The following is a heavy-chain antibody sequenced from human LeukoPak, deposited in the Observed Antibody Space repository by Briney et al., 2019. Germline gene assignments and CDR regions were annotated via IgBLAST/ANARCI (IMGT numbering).Heavy chain of an antibody. V-gene: IGHV3-30*03. CDR3: ARDEDEQWLVLDY. CDR1: GFTFSSYS. CDR2: ISYDGSNK. J-gene: IGHJ4*02. D-gene: IGHD6-19*01. Sequence: GGSLRLSCAASGFTFSSYSMNWVRQAPGKGLEWVAVISYDGSNKYYADSVKGRFTISRDNSKNTLYLQMNSLRAEDTAVYYCARDEDEQWLVLDYWGQGTLVTVSS.